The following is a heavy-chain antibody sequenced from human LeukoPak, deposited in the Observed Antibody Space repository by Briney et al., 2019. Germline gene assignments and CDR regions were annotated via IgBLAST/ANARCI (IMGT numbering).Heavy chain of an antibody. CDR2: INPGGTET. D-gene: IGHD6-19*01. Sequence: PGGSLRLSCAASGFSLSTYWVTWVRQAPGTGLEWVANINPGGTETYYVEPVKGRFTTSRDNAKNLVYLQMNSLRAEDSAVYHCGRFGYVAGVDLWGQGTLVTVSS. CDR1: GFSLSTYW. J-gene: IGHJ4*02. CDR3: GRFGYVAGVDL. V-gene: IGHV3-7*01.